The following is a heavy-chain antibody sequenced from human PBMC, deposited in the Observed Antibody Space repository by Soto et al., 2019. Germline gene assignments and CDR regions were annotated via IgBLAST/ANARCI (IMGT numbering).Heavy chain of an antibody. J-gene: IGHJ4*02. V-gene: IGHV3-48*01. CDR2: ISSSSSTI. CDR1: GFTFSSYS. Sequence: PGGSLRLSCAASGFTFSSYSMNWVRQAPGKGLEWVSYISSSSSTIYYADSVKGRFTISRDNAKNSLYLQMNSLRAEDTAVYYCARSACSGGSCIVPFDYWGQGTLVTVSS. D-gene: IGHD2-15*01. CDR3: ARSACSGGSCIVPFDY.